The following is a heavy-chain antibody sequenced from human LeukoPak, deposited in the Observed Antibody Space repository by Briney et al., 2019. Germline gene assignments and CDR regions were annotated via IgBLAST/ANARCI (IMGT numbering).Heavy chain of an antibody. CDR2: IYPGDSDT. V-gene: IGHV5-51*01. CDR3: ARAGYSGYDSHYYYYGMDV. CDR1: GYSFTSYW. Sequence: GESLKISCKGSGYSFTSYWIGWVRQMPGKGLEWMGNIYPGDSDTRYSPSFQGQVTISADKSISTAYLQWSSLKASDTAMYYCARAGYSGYDSHYYYYGMDVWGQGTTVTVSS. J-gene: IGHJ6*02. D-gene: IGHD5-12*01.